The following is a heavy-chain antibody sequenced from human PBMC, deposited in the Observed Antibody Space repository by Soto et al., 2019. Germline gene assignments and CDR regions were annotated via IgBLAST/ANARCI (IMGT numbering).Heavy chain of an antibody. CDR1: GGSISSGDYY. CDR3: ARLYYDILTGYAAWFDP. J-gene: IGHJ5*02. CDR2: IYYSGST. Sequence: TLSLTCTVSGGSISSGDYYWSWIRQPPGKGLEWIGYIYYSGSTYYNPSLKSRVTISVDTSKNQFSLKLSSVTAADTAVYYCARLYYDILTGYAAWFDPWGQGTQVTVSS. V-gene: IGHV4-30-4*01. D-gene: IGHD3-9*01.